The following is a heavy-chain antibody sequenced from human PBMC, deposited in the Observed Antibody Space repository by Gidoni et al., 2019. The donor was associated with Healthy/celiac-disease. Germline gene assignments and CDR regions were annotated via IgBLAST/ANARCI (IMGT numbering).Heavy chain of an antibody. CDR3: ASQRVLEWSLPNWFDP. D-gene: IGHD3-3*01. CDR1: GFPFSRSS. CDR2: MSSSSSTR. J-gene: IGHJ5*02. V-gene: IGHV3-48*01. Sequence: EAQLVASGGGLVQPVGPLSLSCAASGFPFSRSSRNWGRQAPGKGLGGVSYMSSSSSTRDYADSVKGRFTISRDNAKNSLYLQMNSLRAEDTAVYYCASQRVLEWSLPNWFDPWGQGTLVTVSS.